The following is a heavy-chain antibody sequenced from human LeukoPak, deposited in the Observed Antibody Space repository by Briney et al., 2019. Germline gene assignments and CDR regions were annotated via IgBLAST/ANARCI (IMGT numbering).Heavy chain of an antibody. Sequence: PGGSLRLSCAASGFTFSSYEMNWVRQAPGKGLEWVSYISSSGSTIYYADSVKGRFTISRDNAKNSLYLQMNSLRAEDTAVYYCASRPRGGDGYNYYYYYYGMDVWGQGTTVTVSS. J-gene: IGHJ6*02. V-gene: IGHV3-48*03. CDR3: ASRPRGGDGYNYYYYYYGMDV. D-gene: IGHD5-24*01. CDR2: ISSSGSTI. CDR1: GFTFSSYE.